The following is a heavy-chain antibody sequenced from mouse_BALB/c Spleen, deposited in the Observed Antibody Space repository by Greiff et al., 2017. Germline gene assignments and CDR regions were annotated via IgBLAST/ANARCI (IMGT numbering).Heavy chain of an antibody. CDR1: GYAFSSSW. CDR3: ARGMITTEGSAYYAMDY. V-gene: IGHV1-82*01. Sequence: VQLQQSGPELVKPGASVKISCKASGYAFSSSWMNWVKQRPGQGLEWIGRIYPGDGDTNYNGKFKGKATLTADKSSSTAYMQLSSLTSVDSAVYFCARGMITTEGSAYYAMDYWGQGTSVTVSS. D-gene: IGHD2-4*01. J-gene: IGHJ4*01. CDR2: IYPGDGDT.